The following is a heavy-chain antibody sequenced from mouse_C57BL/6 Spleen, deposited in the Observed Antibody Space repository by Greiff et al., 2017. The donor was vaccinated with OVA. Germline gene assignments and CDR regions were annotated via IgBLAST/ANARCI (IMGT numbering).Heavy chain of an antibody. D-gene: IGHD2-4*01. J-gene: IGHJ4*01. CDR3: ARRPYDYEGPRAMDY. V-gene: IGHV1-54*01. CDR1: GYAFTNYL. CDR2: INPGSGGT. Sequence: QVQLKESGAELVRPGTSVKVSCKASGYAFTNYLIEWVKQRPGQGLEWIGVINPGSGGTNYNEKFKGKATLTADKSSSTAYMQLSSLTSEDSAVYFCARRPYDYEGPRAMDYWGQGTSVTVSS.